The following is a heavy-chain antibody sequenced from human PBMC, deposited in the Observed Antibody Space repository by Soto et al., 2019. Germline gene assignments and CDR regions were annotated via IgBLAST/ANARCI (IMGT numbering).Heavy chain of an antibody. CDR2: VYYTGGT. J-gene: IGHJ6*02. CDR3: VRQGIDYLHGLVDV. V-gene: IGHV4-59*08. Sequence: QVHVQQSGPGLVKPSETLSLSCTVSSGPSSSHNWGWIRQPPGRGLEWIGYVYYTGGTSYNPSLKSRLTISADTSTNHISLTLSSVTAADTAVYYCVRQGIDYLHGLVDVWGQGTTVSVSS. CDR1: SGPSSSHN. D-gene: IGHD1-26*01.